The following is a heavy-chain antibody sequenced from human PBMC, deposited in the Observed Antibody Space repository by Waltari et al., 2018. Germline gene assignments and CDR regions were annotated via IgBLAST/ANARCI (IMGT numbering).Heavy chain of an antibody. CDR1: GYTLTELS. CDR3: ARVSSSSGYDY. Sequence: QVQLVQSGAEVKKPGASVKVSCKVSGYTLTELSMHWVRQAPGKGLEWMGGFDPEDGETIYAQKFQGRVTITRDTSASTAYMELSSLRSEDMAVYYCARVSSSSGYDYWGQGTLVTVSS. V-gene: IGHV1-24*01. CDR2: FDPEDGET. D-gene: IGHD6-6*01. J-gene: IGHJ4*02.